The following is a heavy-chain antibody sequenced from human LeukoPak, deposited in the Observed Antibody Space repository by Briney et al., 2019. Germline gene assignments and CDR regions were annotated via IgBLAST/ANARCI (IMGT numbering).Heavy chain of an antibody. CDR2: IYYSGST. Sequence: SQTLSLTCTVSGGSISSGGYYWSWIRQHPGKGLVWIGYIYYSGSTYYNPSLKSRVTISVDTSKNQFSLKLSSVTAADTAVYYCAREHDYYDSPGGMDVWGQGTTVTVSS. V-gene: IGHV4-31*03. D-gene: IGHD3-22*01. J-gene: IGHJ6*02. CDR1: GGSISSGGYY. CDR3: AREHDYYDSPGGMDV.